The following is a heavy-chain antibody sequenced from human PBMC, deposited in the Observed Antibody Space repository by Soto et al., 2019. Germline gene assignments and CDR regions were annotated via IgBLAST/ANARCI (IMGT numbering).Heavy chain of an antibody. CDR3: AHSLYDFWRGYYGEYYCGMEV. V-gene: IGHV2-5*01. CDR1: GFSLSTSGVG. D-gene: IGHD3-3*01. J-gene: IGHJ6*02. CDR2: IYWNDDK. Sequence: SGPTLVNPTQTLTLTCTFSGFSLSTSGVGVGWIRRPPGKALEWLALIYWNDDKRYSPSLKSRLTINKDTSKNQVVLTMTNMHPLDTATYYCAHSLYDFWRGYYGEYYCGMEVWCQGT.